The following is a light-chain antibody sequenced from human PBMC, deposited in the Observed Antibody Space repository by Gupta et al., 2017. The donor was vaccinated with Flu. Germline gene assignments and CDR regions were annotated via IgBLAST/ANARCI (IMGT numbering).Light chain of an antibody. V-gene: IGKV2-30*01. Sequence: DVVMTKSPLSLPVTLGQPAAISCRSSQGLVYIDGNTYLNWFQQRPGQPPRRLIYKVSNRDSGVPDRFSGGGSGTDFTLQISRVEADDVGVYYCMQGTYWPYTFGPGTKVEIK. CDR2: KVS. CDR3: MQGTYWPYT. CDR1: QGLVYIDGNTY. J-gene: IGKJ2*01.